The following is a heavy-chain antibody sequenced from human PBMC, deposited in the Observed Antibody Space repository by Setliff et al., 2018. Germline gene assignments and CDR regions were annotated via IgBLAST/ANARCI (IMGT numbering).Heavy chain of an antibody. CDR1: GGSISSGDHY. V-gene: IGHV4-61*02. J-gene: IGHJ5*02. CDR3: AKEYSSTWVKAWFDP. D-gene: IGHD6-13*01. CDR2: IYTGGST. Sequence: SETLSLTCTVSGGSISSGDHYWSWIRQPAGKGLEWIGRIYTGGSTNYNPSLRSRVTISLDTSKNHFSLTLASVTAADTAVYYCAKEYSSTWVKAWFDPWGQGTLVTVSS.